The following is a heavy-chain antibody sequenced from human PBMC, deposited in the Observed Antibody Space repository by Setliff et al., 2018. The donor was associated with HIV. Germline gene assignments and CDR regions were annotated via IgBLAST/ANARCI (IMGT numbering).Heavy chain of an antibody. CDR1: GFTFSTYG. CDR2: INNDSGTI. CDR3: VRDTTSGWMLTS. D-gene: IGHD2-2*01. J-gene: IGHJ4*02. V-gene: IGHV3-48*04. Sequence: GGSLRLSCAASGFTFSTYGLNWVRQAPGKGLEWISYINNDSGTIYYADSVGGRFTISRDNARDSLYLQMNSLRADDTGVYYCVRDTTSGWMLTSWGQGTLVTVSS.